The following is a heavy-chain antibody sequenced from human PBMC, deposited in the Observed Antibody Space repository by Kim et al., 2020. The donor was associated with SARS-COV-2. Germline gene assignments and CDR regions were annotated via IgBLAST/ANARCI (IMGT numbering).Heavy chain of an antibody. V-gene: IGHV1-2*02. J-gene: IGHJ4*02. CDR2: GT. Sequence: GTNYAQKFQGRVTMTRDTSISTAYMDLTMLRSDDTAVYYCARAGYGDLDYWGQGTLVTVSS. D-gene: IGHD4-17*01. CDR3: ARAGYGDLDY.